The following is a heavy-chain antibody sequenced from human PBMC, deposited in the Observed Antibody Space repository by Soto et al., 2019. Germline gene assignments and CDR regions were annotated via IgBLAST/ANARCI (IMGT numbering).Heavy chain of an antibody. CDR2: IYYSGST. CDR1: GGSISSYY. J-gene: IGHJ3*02. CDR3: ARGWAPYGGKDAFDI. D-gene: IGHD4-17*01. Sequence: PSETLSLTCTVSGGSISSYYWSWIRQPPGKGLEWIGYIYYSGSTNYNPSLKSRVTISVDTSKNQFSLKLSSVTAADTAVYYCARGWAPYGGKDAFDIWGQGTMVTVSS. V-gene: IGHV4-59*01.